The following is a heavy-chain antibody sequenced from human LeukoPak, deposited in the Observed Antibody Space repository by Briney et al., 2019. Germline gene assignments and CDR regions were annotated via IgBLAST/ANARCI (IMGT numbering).Heavy chain of an antibody. CDR1: GYTLTSYD. Sequence: ASVKVSCKASGYTLTSYDINWVRQATGQGLEWMGWMNPNSGSTGYAQKFQGRVTMTRNTSISTAYMELSSLRSEDTAVYYCARGGSGSSWYGFYYYMDVWGKGTMVTVSS. J-gene: IGHJ6*03. CDR3: ARGGSGSSWYGFYYYMDV. V-gene: IGHV1-8*01. D-gene: IGHD6-13*01. CDR2: MNPNSGST.